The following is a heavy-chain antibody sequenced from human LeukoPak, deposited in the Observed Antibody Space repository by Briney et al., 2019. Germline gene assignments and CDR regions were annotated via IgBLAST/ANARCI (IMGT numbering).Heavy chain of an antibody. CDR3: ARDEMVRGVIIPLDY. Sequence: GGSLRLSCAASGFTFSSYEMNCVRQAPGKGLEWVSYISSSGSTIYYAGSVKGRFTISRDNAKNSLYLQMNSLRAEDTAVYYCARDEMVRGVIIPLDYWGQGTLVTVSS. CDR1: GFTFSSYE. D-gene: IGHD3-10*01. CDR2: ISSSGSTI. V-gene: IGHV3-48*03. J-gene: IGHJ4*02.